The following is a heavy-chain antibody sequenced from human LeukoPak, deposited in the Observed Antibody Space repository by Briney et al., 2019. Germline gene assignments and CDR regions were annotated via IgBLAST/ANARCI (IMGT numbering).Heavy chain of an antibody. CDR2: ISSSGSTI. V-gene: IGHV3-48*03. CDR1: GFTFSSYE. D-gene: IGHD3-10*01. CDR3: AREYYSLSY. J-gene: IGHJ4*02. Sequence: GGSLRLSCAASGFTFSSYEMNWARQAPGKGLEWVSYISSSGSTIYYADSVKGRFTISRDNAKNSLYLQMNSLRAEDTAVYYCAREYYSLSYWGQGTLVTVSS.